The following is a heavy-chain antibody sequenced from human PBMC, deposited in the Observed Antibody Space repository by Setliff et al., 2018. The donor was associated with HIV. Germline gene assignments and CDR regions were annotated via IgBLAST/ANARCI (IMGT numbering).Heavy chain of an antibody. J-gene: IGHJ4*02. CDR1: GYTFTHYA. Sequence: ASVKVSCKTSGYTFTHYAVSWVRQAPGQGLEWMGWISTYNGNTNYALKLQGRVTITTDTSTSTAYMEMRSLSSDDTAVYYCARATFSGGAYDFWTYFDYWGQGTMVTVSS. D-gene: IGHD3-3*01. CDR3: ARATFSGGAYDFWTYFDY. V-gene: IGHV1-18*01. CDR2: ISTYNGNT.